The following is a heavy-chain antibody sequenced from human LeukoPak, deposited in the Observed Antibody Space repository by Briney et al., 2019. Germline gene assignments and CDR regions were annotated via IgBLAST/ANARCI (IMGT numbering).Heavy chain of an antibody. CDR2: ISSSSSYI. D-gene: IGHD3-10*01. CDR1: GFTFSSYS. CDR3: ARWTAFYGSGSYFTYFLAEDYYYYYMDV. J-gene: IGHJ6*03. V-gene: IGHV3-21*01. Sequence: PGGSLRLSCAASGFTFSSYSMNWVRQAPGKGLEWVSSISSSSSYIYYADSVKGRFTISRDNAKNSLYLQMNSLRAEDTAVYYCARWTAFYGSGSYFTYFLAEDYYYYYMDVWGKGTTVTISS.